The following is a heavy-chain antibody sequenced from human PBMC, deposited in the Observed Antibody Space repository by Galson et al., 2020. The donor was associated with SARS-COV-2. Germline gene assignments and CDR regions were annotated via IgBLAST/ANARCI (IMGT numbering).Heavy chain of an antibody. CDR3: VTSAQWLLPA. J-gene: IGHJ5*02. CDR1: GFTFTSYA. V-gene: IGHV3-64D*06. CDR2: ISNNGGHT. D-gene: IGHD5-12*01. Sequence: GGSLRLSCSASGFTFTSYAMHWARQAPGEGLEYVSPISNNGGHTYYADSVKGRFSISRDNSKNTLYLLMSSLRAEDTAVYYCVTSAQWLLPAWGQGTLVTVSS.